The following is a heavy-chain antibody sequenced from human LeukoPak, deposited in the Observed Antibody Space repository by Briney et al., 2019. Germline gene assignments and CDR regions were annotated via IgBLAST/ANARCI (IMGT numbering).Heavy chain of an antibody. CDR1: GGSISSSRYY. D-gene: IGHD6-19*01. CDR2: IYYSGST. V-gene: IGHV4-39*07. Sequence: SETLSLTCTVSGGSISSSRYYWGWIRQPPGKGLEWIGSIYYSGSTDYNPSLKSRVTISVDTSKNQFSLKLSSVTAADTAVYYCARSIAVAGASPKDAFNIWGQGTMATVSS. CDR3: ARSIAVAGASPKDAFNI. J-gene: IGHJ3*02.